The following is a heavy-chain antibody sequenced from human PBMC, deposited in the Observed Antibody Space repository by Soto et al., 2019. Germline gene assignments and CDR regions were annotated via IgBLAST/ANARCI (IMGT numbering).Heavy chain of an antibody. CDR2: ISSGGGTT. D-gene: IGHD3-3*01. CDR3: ARDEGFSIFHY. Sequence: GGSLRLSCAASGLTFSSYEMNWVRQAPGKGLEWVSYISSGGGTTYYADSVKGRFTISRDNAKNSLYLQMNSLRAEDTALYYCARDEGFSIFHYWGQGALVTVSS. V-gene: IGHV3-48*03. CDR1: GLTFSSYE. J-gene: IGHJ4*02.